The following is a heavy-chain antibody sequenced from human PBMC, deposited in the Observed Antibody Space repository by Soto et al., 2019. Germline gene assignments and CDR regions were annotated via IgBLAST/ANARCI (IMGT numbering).Heavy chain of an antibody. V-gene: IGHV4-31*03. J-gene: IGHJ3*02. CDR3: AREVSSAVTSDAFDI. CDR1: GGSISSDNYF. CDR2: IYYSGSA. D-gene: IGHD3-16*02. Sequence: QVQLQESGPGLVKASQTLSLTCTVSGGSISSDNYFWSWIRQHPGKGLEWIGYIYYSGSAYYNPSLKSRVTISVDTSNNQFSLRLNSVTAADTAMYYCAREVSSAVTSDAFDIWGQGTMVTVSS.